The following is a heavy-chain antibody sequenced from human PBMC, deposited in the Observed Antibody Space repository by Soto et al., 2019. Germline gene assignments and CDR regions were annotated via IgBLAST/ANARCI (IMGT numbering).Heavy chain of an antibody. Sequence: GASVKVSCKASGYTFTSYGISWVRQAPGQGLEWMGWISAYNGNTNYAQKLQGRATMTTDTSTSTAYMELRSLRSDDTAVYYCARDGNIAVAGIRAFDIWGQGTMVTVSS. J-gene: IGHJ3*02. V-gene: IGHV1-18*01. D-gene: IGHD6-19*01. CDR1: GYTFTSYG. CDR3: ARDGNIAVAGIRAFDI. CDR2: ISAYNGNT.